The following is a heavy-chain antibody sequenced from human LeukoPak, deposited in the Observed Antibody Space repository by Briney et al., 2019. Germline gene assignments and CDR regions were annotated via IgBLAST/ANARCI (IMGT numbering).Heavy chain of an antibody. CDR2: ISSTGFYK. D-gene: IGHD4-17*01. CDR1: GFTFGGYG. V-gene: IGHV3-21*01. Sequence: GGSLRLSCAASGFTFGGYGMNWVRQAPGRGLEWVASISSTGFYKYYADSVKGRFTISRDNSKTSLYLQMNSLRGEDSGVYYCARDYGDYYFDYWGQGTLVSVSS. CDR3: ARDYGDYYFDY. J-gene: IGHJ4*02.